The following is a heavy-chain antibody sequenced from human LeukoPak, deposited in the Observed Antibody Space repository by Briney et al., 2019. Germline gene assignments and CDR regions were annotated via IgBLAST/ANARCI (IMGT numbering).Heavy chain of an antibody. V-gene: IGHV3-48*01. CDR1: AFTLSNYS. CDR2: ISSSGRTI. CDR3: ARLFWNGYYPISFDHYYGMDV. D-gene: IGHD3-3*01. J-gene: IGHJ6*02. Sequence: GGSLRLSCAASAFTLSNYSMAWVRQAPGKGLEWISYISSSGRTIYYADSVKGRFTISRDNAKNSLSVQMTTLRAEDTAVYYCARLFWNGYYPISFDHYYGMDVWGQGTTVTVSS.